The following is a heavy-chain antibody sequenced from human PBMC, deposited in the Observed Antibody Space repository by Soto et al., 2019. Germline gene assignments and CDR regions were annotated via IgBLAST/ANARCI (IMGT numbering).Heavy chain of an antibody. V-gene: IGHV3-23*01. J-gene: IGHJ4*02. CDR2: ISGSGGST. CDR1: GFTFSSYA. CDR3: APSSSSWYGFFDY. D-gene: IGHD6-13*01. Sequence: LRLSCAASGFTFSSYAMSWVRQAPGKGLEWVSAISGSGGSTYYADSVKGRFTISRDNSKNTPYLQMNSLRAEDTAVYYCAPSSSSWYGFFDYWGQGTLVTVSS.